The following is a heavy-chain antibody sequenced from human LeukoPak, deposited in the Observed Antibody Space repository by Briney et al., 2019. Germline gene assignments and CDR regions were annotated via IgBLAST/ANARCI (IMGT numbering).Heavy chain of an antibody. D-gene: IGHD5-18*01. V-gene: IGHV1-69*13. CDR2: IIPIFGTA. J-gene: IGHJ4*02. CDR1: GGTFSSYA. CDR3: ARGEQLWPGSPFDY. Sequence: SVKVSCKASGGTFSSYAISWVRQAPGQGLEWMGGIIPIFGTANCAQKFQGRVTITADESTSTAYMELSSLRSEDTAVYYCARGEQLWPGSPFDYWGQGTLVTVSS.